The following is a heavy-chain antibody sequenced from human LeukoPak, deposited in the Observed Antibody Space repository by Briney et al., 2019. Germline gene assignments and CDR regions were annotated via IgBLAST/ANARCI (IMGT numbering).Heavy chain of an antibody. CDR3: ARDYGVTGTYYDFWSGYYLNKDFDY. D-gene: IGHD3-3*01. Sequence: TTGGTLCLSCAASGFTFSSYSMNWVRQAPGKGLEWVSSISSSSSYIYYANSVKGRFTISRDNANNSLYLQMNSLRAEDTAVYYCARDYGVTGTYYDFWSGYYLNKDFDYWGQGTLVTVSS. CDR2: ISSSSSYI. CDR1: GFTFSSYS. V-gene: IGHV3-21*01. J-gene: IGHJ4*02.